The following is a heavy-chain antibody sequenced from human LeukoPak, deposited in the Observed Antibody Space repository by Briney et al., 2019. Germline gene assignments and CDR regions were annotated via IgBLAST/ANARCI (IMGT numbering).Heavy chain of an antibody. CDR3: AASWISVYYFDY. D-gene: IGHD5-12*01. CDR1: GGTFSSYD. V-gene: IGHV1-69*04. CDR2: IIPILGIA. J-gene: IGHJ4*02. Sequence: GASVKVSCKASGGTFSSYDISWVRQAPGQGLEWMGRIIPILGIANYAQKFQGRVTITADKATSTAYMELSSLRSEDTAVYYCAASWISVYYFDYWGQGTLVTVSS.